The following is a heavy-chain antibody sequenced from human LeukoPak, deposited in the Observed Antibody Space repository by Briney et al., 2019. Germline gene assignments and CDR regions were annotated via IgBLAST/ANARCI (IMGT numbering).Heavy chain of an antibody. Sequence: PGGSLRLSCTTTGFTFSDFAMTWVRQAPGKGLEWVSIITGSGLTTYYAESVKGRFTISRDNAKNSLYLQMNSLRAEDTAVYYCASWGSGYSYGYVPYYFDYWGQGTLVTVSS. V-gene: IGHV3-48*01. CDR3: ASWGSGYSYGYVPYYFDY. J-gene: IGHJ4*02. CDR1: GFTFSDFA. D-gene: IGHD5-18*01. CDR2: ITGSGLTT.